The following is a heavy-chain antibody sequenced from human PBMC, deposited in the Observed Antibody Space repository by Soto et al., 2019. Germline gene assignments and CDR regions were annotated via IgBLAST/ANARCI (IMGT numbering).Heavy chain of an antibody. J-gene: IGHJ4*02. D-gene: IGHD3-16*02. CDR2: ISGSGGST. CDR1: GFTFSSYA. Sequence: EVQLLESGGGLVQPGGSLRLSCAASGFTFSSYAMSWVRQAPGKGLEWVSAISGSGGSTYYADSVKGRFTISRDNSKNTLYLKMNSLRAEDTAVYYCEPHKGSFQSFDYWGQGTLVTVSS. V-gene: IGHV3-23*01. CDR3: EPHKGSFQSFDY.